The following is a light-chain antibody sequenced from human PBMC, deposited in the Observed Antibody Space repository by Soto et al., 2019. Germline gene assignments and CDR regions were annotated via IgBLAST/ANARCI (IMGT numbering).Light chain of an antibody. CDR3: CSYAGSYTFV. CDR2: DAS. Sequence: QSVLTQPRSVSGSPLQSVTISCTGTSSDVGGYNYVSWYQQHPGKAPKLMIYDASKRPSGVPDRFSGSKSGNTASLTISGLQAEDEADYYCCSYAGSYTFVFGTGTKVTVL. CDR1: SSDVGGYNY. J-gene: IGLJ1*01. V-gene: IGLV2-11*01.